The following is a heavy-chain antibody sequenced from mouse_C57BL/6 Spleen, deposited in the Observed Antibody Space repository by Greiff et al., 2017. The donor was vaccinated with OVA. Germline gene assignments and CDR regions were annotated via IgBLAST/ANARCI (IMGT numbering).Heavy chain of an antibody. D-gene: IGHD4-1*01. CDR3: TRNWGGHYFDY. V-gene: IGHV1-5*01. CDR2: IYPGNSDT. J-gene: IGHJ2*01. CDR1: GYTFTSYW. Sequence: VQLQQSGPELVKPGASVKMSCKTSGYTFTSYWMHWVKQRPGQGLEWIGAIYPGNSDTSYNQKFKGKAKLTAVTSASTAYMELSSLTNEDSAVYYCTRNWGGHYFDYWGQGTTLTVSS.